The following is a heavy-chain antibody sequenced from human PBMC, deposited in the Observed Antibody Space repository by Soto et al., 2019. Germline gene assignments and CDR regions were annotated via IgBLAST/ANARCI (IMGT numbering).Heavy chain of an antibody. CDR3: AKDTIAAAGTFRYFDY. J-gene: IGHJ4*02. Sequence: EVQLVESGGGLVQPGRSLRLSCAASGFTFDDYAMHWVRQAPGKGLEWVSGISWNSGSIGYADSVKGRFTISRDNAKNSRYLQMNSLRAEDTDLYYCAKDTIAAAGTFRYFDYWGQGTLVTVSS. CDR1: GFTFDDYA. CDR2: ISWNSGSI. D-gene: IGHD6-13*01. V-gene: IGHV3-9*01.